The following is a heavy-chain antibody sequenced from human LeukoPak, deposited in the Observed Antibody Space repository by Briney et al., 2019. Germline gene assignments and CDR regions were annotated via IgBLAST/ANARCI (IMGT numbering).Heavy chain of an antibody. CDR2: INHSGST. D-gene: IGHD4-17*01. Sequence: SETLSLTCAVYGGSFSGYYWSWIRQPPGKGLEWIGEINHSGSTNYNPSLKSRVTISVDTSKNQFSLRLSSVTAADTAVYYCARGYGVDYFDYWGQGTLVTVSS. V-gene: IGHV4-34*01. J-gene: IGHJ4*02. CDR1: GGSFSGYY. CDR3: ARGYGVDYFDY.